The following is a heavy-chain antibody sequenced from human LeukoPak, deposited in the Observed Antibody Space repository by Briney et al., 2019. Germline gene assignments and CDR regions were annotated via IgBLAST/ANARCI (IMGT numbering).Heavy chain of an antibody. CDR2: VTAIGSYR. J-gene: IGHJ3*01. CDR3: VRKDPLRSKDAFDL. D-gene: IGHD3-3*01. Sequence: GGSLRLSCAPSGVSFRGYDMYWVRQAPGMGLEWVSSVTAIGSYRSYADSVKGRFTISRDNAKNSAFLEMNSLRVEDTALYHCVRKDPLRSKDAFDLWGQGTMVIVSS. V-gene: IGHV3-21*01. CDR1: GVSFRGYD.